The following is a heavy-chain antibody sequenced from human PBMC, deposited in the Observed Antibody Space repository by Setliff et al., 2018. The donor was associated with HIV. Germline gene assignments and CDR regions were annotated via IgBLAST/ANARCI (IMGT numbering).Heavy chain of an antibody. CDR3: ARSIYGSGTYPLDI. J-gene: IGHJ4*02. CDR1: GASLQGYY. D-gene: IGHD3-10*01. Sequence: SETLSLTCSVSGASLQGYYWSWIRQPAGKGLQWIGRIYYVGWSKYNPSLEDRVTMSVDTSNNQFSLSLRSVTAADTAVYYCARSIYGSGTYPLDIWGPGILVTVSS. CDR2: IYYVGWS. V-gene: IGHV4-4*07.